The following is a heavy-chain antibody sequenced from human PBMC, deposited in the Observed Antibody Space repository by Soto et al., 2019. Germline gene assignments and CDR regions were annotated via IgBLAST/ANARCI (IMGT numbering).Heavy chain of an antibody. J-gene: IGHJ3*02. V-gene: IGHV1-2*02. CDR3: ARGKRSYITMIVVAYAFDI. Sequence: ASVKVSCKASGYTFTGYYMHWVRQAPGQGLEWMGWINPNSGGTNYAQKFQGRVTMTRDTSISTAYMELSRLRSDDTAVYYCARGKRSYITMIVVAYAFDIWGQGTMVTVSS. CDR2: INPNSGGT. CDR1: GYTFTGYY. D-gene: IGHD3-22*01.